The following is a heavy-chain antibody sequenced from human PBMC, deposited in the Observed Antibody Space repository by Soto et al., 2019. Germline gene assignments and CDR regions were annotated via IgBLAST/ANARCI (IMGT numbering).Heavy chain of an antibody. D-gene: IGHD1-26*01. CDR1: GYTFSRSG. V-gene: IGHV1-18*01. J-gene: IGHJ6*02. CDR3: ARSGSVPYSYYGLDV. CDR2: ISTYNGDA. Sequence: QVQLVQSGAEVRKPGSSVKVSCKTSGYTFSRSGISWVRQAPGQGLEWMGWISTYNGDANYAQKLQGRVTMTTDTSESTAFMELGSLTSDDTAVYYCARSGSVPYSYYGLDVWGQGTKVTVSS.